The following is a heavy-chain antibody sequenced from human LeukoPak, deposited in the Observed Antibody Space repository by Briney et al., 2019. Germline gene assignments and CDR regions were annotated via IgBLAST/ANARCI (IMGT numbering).Heavy chain of an antibody. V-gene: IGHV3-21*01. CDR1: GFTFSLYS. CDR2: ISSGSDYI. D-gene: IGHD2-15*01. J-gene: IGHJ5*01. CDR3: ARGGRRFDS. Sequence: GGSLRLSCAASGFTFSLYSMNWVGQAPGKGLEWVSSISSGSDYIFYGDSLKGRFSISRDNAKNSLYLQMNSLRAEDTAVYYCARGGRRFDSWGQGTLVSVSS.